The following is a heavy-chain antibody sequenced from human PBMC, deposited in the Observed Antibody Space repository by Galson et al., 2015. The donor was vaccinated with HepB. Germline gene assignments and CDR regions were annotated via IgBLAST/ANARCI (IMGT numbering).Heavy chain of an antibody. D-gene: IGHD4-23*01. CDR3: AKDRVPDGRWNIDY. V-gene: IGHV3-23*01. CDR1: GFTFKSYT. J-gene: IGHJ4*02. CDR2: ISAGGDSK. Sequence: SLRLSCGASGFTFKSYTMNWVRLTPGKGLEWVSGISAGGDSKYYADSVKGRFAVSRDNAKGTLFLQMNSLRGEDTALYYCAKDRVPDGRWNIDYWGQGTQVIVSS.